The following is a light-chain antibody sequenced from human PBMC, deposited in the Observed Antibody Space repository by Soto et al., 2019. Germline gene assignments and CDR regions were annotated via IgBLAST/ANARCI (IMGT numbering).Light chain of an antibody. Sequence: EIVMTQSPATLSVSPGERATLSCRASQSVSSNLAWYQQKPGQAPRLLIYGASTRATAIPARFSGSGSGTELTLTLSSRKSEDFAVYNCQQYNNWPPYTFGTGTKVDIK. CDR2: GAS. CDR1: QSVSSN. J-gene: IGKJ3*01. CDR3: QQYNNWPPYT. V-gene: IGKV3-15*01.